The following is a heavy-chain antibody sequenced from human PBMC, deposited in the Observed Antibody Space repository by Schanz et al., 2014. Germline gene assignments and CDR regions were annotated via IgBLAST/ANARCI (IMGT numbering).Heavy chain of an antibody. CDR2: ISASGGST. CDR1: GFTVSSNH. D-gene: IGHD3-10*01. CDR3: ARANYRRKINFDY. J-gene: IGHJ4*02. V-gene: IGHV3-66*01. Sequence: EGQLAESGGGLVQPGGSLRLSCAVSGFTVSSNHMSWVRQAPGKGLEWVSTISASGGSTYYADSVKGRFTMSRDNSKNTLYLQMNSLRAEDTAVYYCARANYRRKINFDYWGRGTLVTVSS.